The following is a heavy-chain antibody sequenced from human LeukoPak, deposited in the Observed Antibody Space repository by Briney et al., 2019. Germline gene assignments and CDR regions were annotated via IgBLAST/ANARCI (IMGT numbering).Heavy chain of an antibody. CDR2: INHSGST. J-gene: IGHJ4*02. CDR3: ASTAVAAQKDY. V-gene: IGHV4-34*01. Sequence: PSETLSLTCAVYGGSFSGYYWSWIRQPPGKGLEWIGEINHSGSTNYNPSLKSRVTISVDTSKNQFSLKLSSVIAADTAVYYCASTAVAAQKDYWGQGTLVTVSS. CDR1: GGSFSGYY. D-gene: IGHD6-19*01.